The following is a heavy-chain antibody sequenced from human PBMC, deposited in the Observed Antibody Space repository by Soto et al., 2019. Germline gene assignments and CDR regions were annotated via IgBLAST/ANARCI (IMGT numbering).Heavy chain of an antibody. J-gene: IGHJ4*02. CDR1: GGSISSGGYS. V-gene: IGHV4-30-2*01. CDR3: ARAGGLGAVAADY. Sequence: QLQLQESGSGLVKPSQTLSLTCAVSGGSISSGGYSWSWIRQPPGKGLEWIGYIYHSGSTYYNPSLKSRVAISVDRSKNQFSLKLGSVTAADTAVYYCARAGGLGAVAADYWGQGTLVTVSS. CDR2: IYHSGST. D-gene: IGHD6-19*01.